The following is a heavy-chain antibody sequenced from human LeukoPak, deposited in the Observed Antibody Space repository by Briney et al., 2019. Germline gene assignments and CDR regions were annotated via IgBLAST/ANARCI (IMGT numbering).Heavy chain of an antibody. J-gene: IGHJ6*04. CDR3: AELGITMIGGA. V-gene: IGHV3-53*01. CDR2: IYSDNT. CDR1: GFTVSSNS. D-gene: IGHD3-10*02. Sequence: PGGSLRLSCTVSGFTVSSNSMSWVRQAPGKGLEWVSFIYSDNTHYSDSVKGRFTISRDNAKNSLYLQMNSLRAEDTAVYYCAELGITMIGGAWGKGTTVTISS.